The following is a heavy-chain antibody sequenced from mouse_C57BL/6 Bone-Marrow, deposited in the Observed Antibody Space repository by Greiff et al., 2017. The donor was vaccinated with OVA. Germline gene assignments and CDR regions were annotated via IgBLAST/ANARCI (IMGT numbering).Heavy chain of an antibody. CDR2: IYPGSGST. CDR1: GYTFTSYW. V-gene: IGHV1-55*01. J-gene: IGHJ2*01. CDR3: AGILDY. Sequence: QVQLQQPGAELVKPGASVKMSCKASGYTFTSYWITWVKQRPGQGLEWIGDIYPGSGSTNYNEKFKSKATLTVYTSSSTAYMQLSSLTSEDSAVYYCAGILDYWGQGTTLTVSS.